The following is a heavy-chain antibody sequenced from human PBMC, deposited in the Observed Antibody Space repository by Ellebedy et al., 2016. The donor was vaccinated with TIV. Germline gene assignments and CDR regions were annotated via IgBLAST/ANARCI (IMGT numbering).Heavy chain of an antibody. CDR3: ARDDSRPGNGFDI. Sequence: GGSLRLSCAASGFTFSSYAMHWVRQAPGKGLEWVAVISYDGSNKYYADSVKGRFTISRDNSQNTLYLQMNSLRAEDTAVYYCARDDSRPGNGFDIWGLGTMVTVSS. J-gene: IGHJ3*02. V-gene: IGHV3-30-3*01. D-gene: IGHD1-1*01. CDR2: ISYDGSNK. CDR1: GFTFSSYA.